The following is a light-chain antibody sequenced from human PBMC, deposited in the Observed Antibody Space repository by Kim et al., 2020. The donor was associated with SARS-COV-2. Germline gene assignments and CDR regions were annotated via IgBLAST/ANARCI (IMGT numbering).Light chain of an antibody. J-gene: IGLJ2*01. CDR3: ATWDDSLNGVV. V-gene: IGLV1-44*01. Sequence: GQRVTISCSGSSSNIGSNTVNWYEQLPGTAPNLLIYSNNQRPSGVPARFSGSKSGTSASLAISGLQSEDEADYYCATWDDSLNGVVFGGGTQLTVL. CDR1: SSNIGSNT. CDR2: SNN.